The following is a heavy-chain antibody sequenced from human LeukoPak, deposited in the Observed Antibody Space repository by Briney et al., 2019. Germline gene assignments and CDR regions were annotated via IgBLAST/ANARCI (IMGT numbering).Heavy chain of an antibody. CDR2: ISDSGST. CDR1: GGSISSYY. CDR3: ARYDYGDCWFDP. Sequence: SETLSLTCTVSGGSISSYYWSWIRQPPGKGLEWIGYISDSGSTNYNPSLRSRVTISVDTSKNQFSLKLSSVTAADTALYYCARYDYGDCWFDPWGQGTLVTVSS. D-gene: IGHD4-17*01. V-gene: IGHV4-59*01. J-gene: IGHJ5*02.